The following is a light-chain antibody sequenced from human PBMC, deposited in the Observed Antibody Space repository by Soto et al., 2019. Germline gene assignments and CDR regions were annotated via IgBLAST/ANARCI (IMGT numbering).Light chain of an antibody. J-gene: IGKJ1*01. Sequence: DIQMTQSPSSLSASVGYRVTITCRASRTIAGYVNWYQQRPGEAPNLLIYAASSLQSGVPSRFRGSGSGTDFTLNINSLQPEDFATFYCQQTYSTPGTFGQGTKV. CDR3: QQTYSTPGT. CDR2: AAS. CDR1: RTIAGY. V-gene: IGKV1-39*01.